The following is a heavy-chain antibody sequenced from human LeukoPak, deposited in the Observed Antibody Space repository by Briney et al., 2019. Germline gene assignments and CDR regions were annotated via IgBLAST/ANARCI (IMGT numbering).Heavy chain of an antibody. CDR3: AGEDCSSTSCYPY. V-gene: IGHV1-69*04. J-gene: IGHJ4*02. CDR1: GGTFSSYT. Sequence: SVKVSCKASGGTFSSYTISWVRQAPGQGLEWMGRIIPILGIANYAQKLQGRVTITADKSTRPAYMELSSLRSEDNAEYYFAGEDCSSTSCYPYWGRGTLVTVST. CDR2: IIPILGIA. D-gene: IGHD2-2*01.